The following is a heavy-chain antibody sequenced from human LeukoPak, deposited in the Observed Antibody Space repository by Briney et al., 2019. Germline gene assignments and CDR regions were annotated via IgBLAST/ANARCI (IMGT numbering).Heavy chain of an antibody. D-gene: IGHD3-22*01. Sequence: GGSLRLSCAASGFTLSSYSMNWVRQAPGKGLEWGSYISGSSSTIYYADSVKGRFTISRDNGKNTLYLQMNSLRAEDTAVYYCARGSTYYDSSGQVPFDYWGQGTLVTVSS. CDR1: GFTLSSYS. CDR3: ARGSTYYDSSGQVPFDY. J-gene: IGHJ4*02. V-gene: IGHV3-48*01. CDR2: ISGSSSTI.